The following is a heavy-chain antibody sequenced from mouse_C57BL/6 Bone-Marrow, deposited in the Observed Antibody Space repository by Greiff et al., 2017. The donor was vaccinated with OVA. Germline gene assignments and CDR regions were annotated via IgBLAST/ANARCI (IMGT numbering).Heavy chain of an antibody. V-gene: IGHV1-55*01. CDR3: AREGRIYYYGFFDV. D-gene: IGHD1-1*01. J-gene: IGHJ2*01. CDR2: IYPGSGST. CDR1: GYTFTSYW. Sequence: QVQLQQPGAELVKPGASVKMSCKASGYTFTSYWITWVKQRPGQGLEWIGDIYPGSGSTNYNEKFKSKATLTVDTSSSTAYMQLSSLTSEDSAVYYCAREGRIYYYGFFDVWGQGTTLTVSS.